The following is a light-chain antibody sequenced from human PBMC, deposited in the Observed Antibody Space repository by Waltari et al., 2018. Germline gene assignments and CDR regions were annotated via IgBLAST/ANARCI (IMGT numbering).Light chain of an antibody. CDR3: QQYYDYPRT. V-gene: IGKV1-9*01. CDR1: QSIGSY. CDR2: AAS. Sequence: EIQMTQSPSSLAASVGDRVTITCRASQSIGSYLAWYQQKPGRAPNLLIYAASTLQSGVPSRFSGGGSGTDFTLTITCLQSEDFATYYCQQYYDYPRTFGQGTKVEIK. J-gene: IGKJ1*01.